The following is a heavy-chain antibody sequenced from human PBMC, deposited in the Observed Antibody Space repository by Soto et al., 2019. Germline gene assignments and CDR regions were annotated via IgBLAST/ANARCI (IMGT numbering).Heavy chain of an antibody. J-gene: IGHJ4*02. CDR3: AKEKKLTIFGTTRYYFDY. D-gene: IGHD3-3*01. CDR1: GFTFSSYA. CDR2: ISGSGGST. Sequence: EVQLLESGGGLVQPGGSLRLSCAASGFTFSSYAMSWVRQAPGKGLEWVSAISGSGGSTYYADSVKGRFTISRDNSKNTLYLQMNSLRAEDTAVYYCAKEKKLTIFGTTRYYFDYWGQGTLVTVSS. V-gene: IGHV3-23*01.